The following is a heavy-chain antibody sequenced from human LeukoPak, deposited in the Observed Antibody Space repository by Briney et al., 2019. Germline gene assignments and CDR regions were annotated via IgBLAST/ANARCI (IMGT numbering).Heavy chain of an antibody. Sequence: ASVKVSCKASGYTSTSYDINWVRQATGQGLEWMGWMNPNSGNTGYAQKFQGRVTMTRDTSTSTVYMELSSLRSEDTAVYYCARSDDYGDSDYWGQGTLVTVSS. V-gene: IGHV1-8*01. J-gene: IGHJ4*02. CDR1: GYTSTSYD. CDR2: MNPNSGNT. D-gene: IGHD4-17*01. CDR3: ARSDDYGDSDY.